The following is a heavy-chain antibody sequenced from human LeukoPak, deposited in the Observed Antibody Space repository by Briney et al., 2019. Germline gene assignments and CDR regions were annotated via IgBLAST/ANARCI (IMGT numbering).Heavy chain of an antibody. CDR2: IYSGGST. Sequence: GGSLRLSCAASGFTVSSNYMSWVRQAPGKGLEWVSVIYSGGSTYYADSVKGRFTISRDNSKNTLYLQMNSLRAEDTAVYYCARDGDSGYDPPRDWAFDIWGQGTMVTVSS. CDR3: ARDGDSGYDPPRDWAFDI. CDR1: GFTVSSNY. D-gene: IGHD5-12*01. V-gene: IGHV3-53*01. J-gene: IGHJ3*02.